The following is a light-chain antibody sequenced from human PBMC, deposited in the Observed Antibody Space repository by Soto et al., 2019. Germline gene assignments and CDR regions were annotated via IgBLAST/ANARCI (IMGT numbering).Light chain of an antibody. Sequence: AIRMTQSPSSLSASTGDSVTITCRASQHISTYLAWYQQKPGKAPTLLIYAASTLQSGVPSRFSGSGSGTDFTLTISDLQSEDFGTYYCQQDSSLRTFGPGTKLEV. CDR1: QHISTY. CDR2: AAS. CDR3: QQDSSLRT. V-gene: IGKV1-8*01. J-gene: IGKJ1*01.